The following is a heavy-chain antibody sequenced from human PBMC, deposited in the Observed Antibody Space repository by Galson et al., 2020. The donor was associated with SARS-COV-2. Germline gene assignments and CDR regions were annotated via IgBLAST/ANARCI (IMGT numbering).Heavy chain of an antibody. D-gene: IGHD6-13*01. Sequence: GGSLRLSCAASGFTFSSYGMHWVRQAPGKGLEWVAVIWYDGSNKYYADSVKGRFTISRDNSKNTLYLQMNSLRAEDTAVYYCASGTPYSSSWLHYFDYWGQGTLVTVSS. V-gene: IGHV3-33*01. J-gene: IGHJ4*02. CDR3: ASGTPYSSSWLHYFDY. CDR2: IWYDGSNK. CDR1: GFTFSSYG.